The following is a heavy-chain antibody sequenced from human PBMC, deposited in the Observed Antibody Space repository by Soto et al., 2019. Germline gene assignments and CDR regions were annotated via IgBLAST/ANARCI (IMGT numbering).Heavy chain of an antibody. V-gene: IGHV3-66*01. J-gene: IGHJ4*02. D-gene: IGHD5-12*01. CDR1: GFTVSSNY. CDR2: IYSGGST. CDR3: ARLVATIGLFDY. Sequence: GSLRLSCAASGFTVSSNYMSWVRQAPGKGLEWVSVIYSGGSTYYADSVKGRFTISRDNSKNTLYLQMNSLRAEDTAVYYCARLVATIGLFDYWGQGTLVTVSS.